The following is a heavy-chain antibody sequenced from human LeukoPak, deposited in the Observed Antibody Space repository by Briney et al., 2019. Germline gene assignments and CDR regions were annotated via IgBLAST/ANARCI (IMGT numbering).Heavy chain of an antibody. CDR1: GGSISSYY. Sequence: SETLSLTCTVSGGSISSYYWSWIRQPPGKGLEWIGYIYYSGSTKYNPSLKTRVTISVDTSKNQLSLRLSSVTAADTAVYYCARHVEREYSGHDGFDYWGQGTLVTVSS. CDR3: ARHVEREYSGHDGFDY. V-gene: IGHV4-59*08. J-gene: IGHJ4*02. CDR2: IYYSGST. D-gene: IGHD5-12*01.